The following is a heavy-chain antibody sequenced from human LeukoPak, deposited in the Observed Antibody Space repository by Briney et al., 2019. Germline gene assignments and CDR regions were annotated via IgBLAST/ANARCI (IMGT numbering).Heavy chain of an antibody. D-gene: IGHD2-2*01. J-gene: IGHJ4*02. CDR2: INPNDGDT. CDR1: GYTFTDYY. V-gene: IGHV1-2*02. Sequence: ASVKVSCKASGYTFTDYYMHWVRQAPGQGFEWMGWINPNDGDTNYAQKFQGRVTMTRDTSISTVHMEVSRLRSDDTAVYYCARANFLYCSSSTCLFDYWGQGTLVTVSS. CDR3: ARANFLYCSSSTCLFDY.